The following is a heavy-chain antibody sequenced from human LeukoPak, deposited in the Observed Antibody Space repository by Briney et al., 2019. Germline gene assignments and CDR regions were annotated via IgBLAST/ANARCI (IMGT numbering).Heavy chain of an antibody. CDR3: ARDLNTGDFWFDP. J-gene: IGHJ5*02. V-gene: IGHV1-2*06. D-gene: IGHD3-10*01. CDR1: GYTFISYY. Sequence: GASVKVSCKTSGYTFISYYMHWVRQAPGQGLEWMGRINPNSGGTNYAQKFQGRVTMTRDTPISTAYMELSRLGSDDTAVYDCARDLNTGDFWFDPWGQGTLVTVSS. CDR2: INPNSGGT.